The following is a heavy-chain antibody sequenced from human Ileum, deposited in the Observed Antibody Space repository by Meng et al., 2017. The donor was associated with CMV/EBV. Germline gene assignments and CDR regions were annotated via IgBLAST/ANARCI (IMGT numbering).Heavy chain of an antibody. Sequence: LRLSCEASGCAFSIYTLHWVRQAPGTGLEWVSSISGSSSYIYHADSLQGRFTISRDNAKNSLYLQMNNLRVEDTATYYCARDEDKGDFWGQGTLVTVSS. V-gene: IGHV3-21*01. CDR2: ISGSSSYI. CDR3: ARDEDKGDF. J-gene: IGHJ4*02. D-gene: IGHD2-15*01. CDR1: GCAFSIYT.